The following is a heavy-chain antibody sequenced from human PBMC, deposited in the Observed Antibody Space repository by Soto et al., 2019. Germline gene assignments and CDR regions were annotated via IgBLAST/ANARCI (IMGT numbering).Heavy chain of an antibody. Sequence: QVQLGQSWAEVKKPGASVKVSCTASGLTFSSDAISWVLQAPGQGLEWMGGIIPIFGTATYAEKFQGRVTITADESTSKAYMELSSVRSEDTAVYYCARGDHDSSGYYSYFDYWGQGTLVTVSS. CDR2: IIPIFGTA. J-gene: IGHJ4*02. D-gene: IGHD3-22*01. CDR3: ARGDHDSSGYYSYFDY. CDR1: GLTFSSDA. V-gene: IGHV1-69*01.